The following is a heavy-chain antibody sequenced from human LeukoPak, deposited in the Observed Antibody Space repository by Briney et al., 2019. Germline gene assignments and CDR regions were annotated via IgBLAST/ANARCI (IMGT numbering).Heavy chain of an antibody. J-gene: IGHJ5*02. D-gene: IGHD3-16*01. CDR1: GGSISSYY. CDR3: ARHVWRDPLSWFDP. CDR2: IYYSGST. V-gene: IGHV4-59*08. Sequence: SETLSLTCTVSGGSISSYYWSWIRQPPGKGLEWIGYIYYSGSTNYNPSLKSRVTISVDTSKNQFSLKLSSVTAADTAVYYCARHVWRDPLSWFDPWGRGTLVTVSS.